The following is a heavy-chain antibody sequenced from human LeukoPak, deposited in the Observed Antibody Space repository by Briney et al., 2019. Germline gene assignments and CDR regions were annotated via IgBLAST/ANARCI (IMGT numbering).Heavy chain of an antibody. Sequence: TSETLSLTCTVSGGSISSYYWSWIRQPPGKGLEWIGEINHSGSTNYNPSLKSRVTISVDTSKNQFSLKLSSVTAADTAVYYCARANPSGLISDYWGQGTLVTVSS. CDR3: ARANPSGLISDY. J-gene: IGHJ4*02. D-gene: IGHD6-19*01. V-gene: IGHV4-34*01. CDR2: INHSGST. CDR1: GGSISSYY.